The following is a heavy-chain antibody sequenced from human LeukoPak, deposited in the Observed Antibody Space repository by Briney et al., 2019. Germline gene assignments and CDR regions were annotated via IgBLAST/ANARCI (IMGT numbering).Heavy chain of an antibody. CDR2: IYQSGST. J-gene: IGHJ4*02. Sequence: SETLSLTCTVSGNSISSGYYWGWIRQPPGKGLEWIGSIYQSGSTNYNPSLKSRVTISVDTSKNQFSLKLSSVTAADTAVYYCASFAKDWNDYWIDYWGQGTLVTVSS. CDR3: ASFAKDWNDYWIDY. CDR1: GNSISSGYY. D-gene: IGHD1-1*01. V-gene: IGHV4-38-2*02.